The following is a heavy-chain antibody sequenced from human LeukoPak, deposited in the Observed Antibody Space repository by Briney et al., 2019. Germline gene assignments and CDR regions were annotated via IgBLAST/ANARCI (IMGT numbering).Heavy chain of an antibody. CDR1: GFTFSDYY. CDR3: ARDRRHYGDYGAYYYYYGMDV. D-gene: IGHD4-17*01. J-gene: IGHJ6*02. CDR2: ISSSGSTI. V-gene: IGHV3-11*01. Sequence: GGSLRLSCAASGFTFSDYYMSWIRQAPGKGLELVSYISSSGSTIYYADSVKGRFTISRDNAKNSLYLQMNSLRAEDTAVYYCARDRRHYGDYGAYYYYYGMDVWGQGTTVTVSS.